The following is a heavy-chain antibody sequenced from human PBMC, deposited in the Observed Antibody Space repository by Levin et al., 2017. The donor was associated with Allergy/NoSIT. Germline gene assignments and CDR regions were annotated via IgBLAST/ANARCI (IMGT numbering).Heavy chain of an antibody. V-gene: IGHV3-33*01. CDR3: ARDPGIVVISTHGAFDI. D-gene: IGHD3-22*01. J-gene: IGHJ3*02. CDR2: IWYDGSDK. Sequence: GGSLRLSCAASGFTFSSYGMHWVRQAPGKGLEWVAVIWYDGSDKYYGDSVKGRFTISRDNSKNTLYLQMNSLRPEDTAVYYCARDPGIVVISTHGAFDIWGQGTLVTVSS. CDR1: GFTFSSYG.